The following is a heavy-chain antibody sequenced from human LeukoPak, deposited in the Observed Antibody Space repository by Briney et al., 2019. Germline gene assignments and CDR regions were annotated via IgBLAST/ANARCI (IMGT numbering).Heavy chain of an antibody. Sequence: PGGSLRLSCAASGFTFSSYSMNWVRQAPGKGLEWVSSISSSSSYIYYADSVKGRFTISRDNAKNSLYLQMNSLRAEDTAVYYCARDGSGSYLGAFDIWGQGTMVTVSS. CDR3: ARDGSGSYLGAFDI. D-gene: IGHD3-10*01. V-gene: IGHV3-21*01. J-gene: IGHJ3*02. CDR1: GFTFSSYS. CDR2: ISSSSSYI.